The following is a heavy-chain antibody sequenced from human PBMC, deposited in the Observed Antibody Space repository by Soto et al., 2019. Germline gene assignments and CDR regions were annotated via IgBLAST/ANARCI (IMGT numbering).Heavy chain of an antibody. V-gene: IGHV4-59*08. CDR2: IYYSGST. D-gene: IGHD2-15*01. CDR3: ARHSGGYYYYGMDV. J-gene: IGHJ6*02. CDR1: GGSISSYY. Sequence: SETLSLTCTVSGGSISSYYWSWIRRPPGKGLEWIGYIYYSGSTNYNPSLKSRVTISVDTSKSQFSLKLSSVTAADTAVYYCARHSGGYYYYGMDVWGQGTTVTVSS.